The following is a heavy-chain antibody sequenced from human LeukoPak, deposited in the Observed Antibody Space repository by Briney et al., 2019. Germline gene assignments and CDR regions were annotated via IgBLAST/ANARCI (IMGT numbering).Heavy chain of an antibody. V-gene: IGHV3-30*03. CDR3: AEPHDYGGYSLDY. CDR2: ISYDGSNK. CDR1: GFTFSSYG. J-gene: IGHJ4*02. Sequence: GGSLRLSCAASGFTFSSYGMHWVRQAPGKGLEWVAVISYDGSNKYYADSVKGRFTISRDNSKNTLYLQMNSLRAEDTAVYYCAEPHDYGGYSLDYWGQGTLVTVSS. D-gene: IGHD4-23*01.